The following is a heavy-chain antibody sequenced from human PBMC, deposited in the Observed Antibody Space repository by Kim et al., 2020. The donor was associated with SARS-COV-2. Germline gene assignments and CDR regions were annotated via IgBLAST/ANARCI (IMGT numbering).Heavy chain of an antibody. CDR2: IWFDGSNK. CDR1: GFTFSSYG. D-gene: IGHD3-3*01. Sequence: GGSLRLSCAASGFTFSSYGMHWVRQAPGKGLEWVAVIWFDGSNKYYGDSVKGRFTISRDNSKSTLYLQMNSLRAEDTAVYYCARDGGYCGYYLFDYWGQGTLVTVSS. J-gene: IGHJ4*02. V-gene: IGHV3-33*01. CDR3: ARDGGYCGYYLFDY.